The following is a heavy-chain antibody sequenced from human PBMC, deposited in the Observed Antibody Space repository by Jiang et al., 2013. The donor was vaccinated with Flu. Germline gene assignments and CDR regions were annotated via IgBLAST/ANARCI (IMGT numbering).Heavy chain of an antibody. CDR3: ARYSKLYNWFDP. Sequence: GSGLVKPSETLSLTCTVSGGSISSYYWSWIRQPPGKGLEWIGYIYYSGSTNYNPSLKSRVTISVDTSKNQFSLKLSSVTAADTAVYYCARYSKLYNWFDPWGQGTLVTVSS. J-gene: IGHJ5*02. CDR2: IYYSGST. V-gene: IGHV4-59*01. D-gene: IGHD2-15*01. CDR1: GGSISSYY.